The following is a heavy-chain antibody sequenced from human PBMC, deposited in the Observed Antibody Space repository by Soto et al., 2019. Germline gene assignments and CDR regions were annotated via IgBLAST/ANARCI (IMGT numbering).Heavy chain of an antibody. V-gene: IGHV3-23*01. D-gene: IGHD1-1*01. CDR2: ILVGGST. CDR1: GFICSSYD. J-gene: IGHJ3*02. CDR3: AKATAPSGGAFDI. Sequence: VGSLRRSCAASGFICSSYDMSWVRQAPGKGLEWVSTILVGGSTHYEDSVTGRFTISRDTSKNTVFLQMNSLTAGDTAVYYCAKATAPSGGAFDICGQGTMVTVSS.